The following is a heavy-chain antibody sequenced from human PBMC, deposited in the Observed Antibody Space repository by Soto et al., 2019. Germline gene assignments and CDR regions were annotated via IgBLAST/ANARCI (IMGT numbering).Heavy chain of an antibody. D-gene: IGHD3-3*01. Sequence: QVQLVQSGAEVKKPGSSVKVSCKASGGTFSSYAISWVRQAPGQGLEWMGGIIPIRGTANYAQKFQCRVTITANESTSTADMELSSLRAEDTAVYYCAKSDLRFLEWSNPGGYYYYGMDVWGQGTTVTVSS. CDR1: GGTFSSYA. CDR3: AKSDLRFLEWSNPGGYYYYGMDV. J-gene: IGHJ6*02. V-gene: IGHV1-69*01. CDR2: IIPIRGTA.